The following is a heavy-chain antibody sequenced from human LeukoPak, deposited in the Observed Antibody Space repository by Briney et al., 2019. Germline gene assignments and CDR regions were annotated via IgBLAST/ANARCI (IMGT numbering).Heavy chain of an antibody. CDR2: IRYDGSNK. V-gene: IGHV3-30*02. D-gene: IGHD4-17*01. CDR3: AKDLISDYGDSDIDY. Sequence: GGSLRLSCAASGFTFSSYGMHWVRQAPGKGLEWVAFIRYDGSNKYYADSVKGRFTISRDNSKNTLYLQMNSLRAEDTAVYYCAKDLISDYGDSDIDYWGQGTLVTVSS. J-gene: IGHJ4*02. CDR1: GFTFSSYG.